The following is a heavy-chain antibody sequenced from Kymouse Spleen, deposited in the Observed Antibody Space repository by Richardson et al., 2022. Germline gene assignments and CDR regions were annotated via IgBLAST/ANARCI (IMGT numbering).Heavy chain of an antibody. CDR3: ASIAAAHYWFDP. CDR2: IWYDGSNK. Sequence: QVQLVESGGGVVQPGRSLRLSCAASGFTFSSYGMHWVRQAPGKGLEWVAVIWYDGSNKYYADSVKGRFTISRDNSKNTLYLQMNSLRAEDTAVYYCASIAAAHYWFDPWGQGTLVTVSS. CDR1: GFTFSSYG. V-gene: IGHV3-33*01. D-gene: IGHD6-13*01. J-gene: IGHJ5*02.